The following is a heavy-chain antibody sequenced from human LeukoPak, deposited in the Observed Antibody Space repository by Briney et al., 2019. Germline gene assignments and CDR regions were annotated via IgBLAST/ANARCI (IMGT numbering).Heavy chain of an antibody. CDR1: GGSISGYY. V-gene: IGHV4-59*08. D-gene: IGHD3-22*01. CDR2: IHYSGST. Sequence: NPSETLSPTCTVSGGSISGYYWSWIRQSPGKGLVRIGYIHYSGSTTYNPSPKSRVTMSVDMSNKQFSLKLSSVCAAETALYYCGRHFTYYDESSGYPRDGFVIWGLGKMVTVSS. J-gene: IGHJ3*02. CDR3: GRHFTYYDESSGYPRDGFVI.